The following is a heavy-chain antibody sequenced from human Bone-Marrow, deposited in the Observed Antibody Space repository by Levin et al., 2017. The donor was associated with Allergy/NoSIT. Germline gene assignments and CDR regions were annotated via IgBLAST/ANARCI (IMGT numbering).Heavy chain of an antibody. D-gene: IGHD3-22*01. CDR1: GFTFSNYW. CDR2: INSDGSNT. CDR3: ARGYYDSSGYAGGYFDY. J-gene: IGHJ4*02. V-gene: IGHV3-74*01. Sequence: LSLTCAASGFTFSNYWMQWVRQAPGKGPVWVSRINSDGSNTRYADSVKGRFTISRDNAKNTLYLQMNSLTPEDTAVYYCARGYYDSSGYAGGYFDYWGQGNLVTVSS.